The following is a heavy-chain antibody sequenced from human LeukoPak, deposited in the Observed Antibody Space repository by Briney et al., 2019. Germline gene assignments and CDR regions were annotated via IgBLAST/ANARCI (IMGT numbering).Heavy chain of an antibody. CDR1: VFTFCVYA. V-gene: IGHV3-49*04. D-gene: IGHD3-10*01. J-gene: IGHJ4*02. Sequence: GRSLRLSCTASVFTFCVYAVSWVRQAPGKGLGWVGFIRSKAYGGTTEYAASVKGRFTISRDDSKSIAYLQMNSLKTEDTAVYYCISNLWFGELFFDYWGQGTLVTVSS. CDR3: ISNLWFGELFFDY. CDR2: IRSKAYGGTT.